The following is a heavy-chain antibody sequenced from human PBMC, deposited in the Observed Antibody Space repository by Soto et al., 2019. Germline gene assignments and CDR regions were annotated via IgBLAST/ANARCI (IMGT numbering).Heavy chain of an antibody. CDR3: ARRLITMIPTIYYYYYGMDV. J-gene: IGHJ6*02. Sequence: PSETLSLTCTVSGGSISSGSFSWDWIRQPPGKGPEWIGSIYYSGSTFYKPSLKSRVTISVDTSKNQFSLKLSSVTAADTAVYYCARRLITMIPTIYYYYYGMDVWGQGTTVTVSS. CDR2: IYYSGST. D-gene: IGHD3-22*01. CDR1: GGSISSGSFS. V-gene: IGHV4-39*01.